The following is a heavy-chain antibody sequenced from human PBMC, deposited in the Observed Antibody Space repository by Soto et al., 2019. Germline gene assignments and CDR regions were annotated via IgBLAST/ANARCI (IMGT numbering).Heavy chain of an antibody. V-gene: IGHV3-48*03. Sequence: EVQLLESGGGLVQPGGSLRLSCAASGFTFSTYAMSWVRQAPGKGLEWVSYISSSGSTIYYADSVKGRFTISRDNAKNSLYLQMNSLRAEDTAVYYCARDHKGGYYYYGMDVWGQGTTVTVSS. CDR3: ARDHKGGYYYYGMDV. CDR2: ISSSGSTI. J-gene: IGHJ6*02. CDR1: GFTFSTYA.